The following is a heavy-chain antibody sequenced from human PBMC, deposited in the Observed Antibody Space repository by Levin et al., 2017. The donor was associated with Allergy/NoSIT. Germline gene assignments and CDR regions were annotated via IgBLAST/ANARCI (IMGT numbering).Heavy chain of an antibody. CDR3: ARDPGSGWPHYYYYGMDV. V-gene: IGHV4-59*01. D-gene: IGHD6-19*01. CDR1: GGSISSYY. Sequence: SETLSLTCTVSGGSISSYYWSWIRQPPGKGLEWIGYIYYSGSTNYNPSLKSRVTISVDTSKNQFSLKLSSVTAADTAVYYCARDPGSGWPHYYYYGMDVWGQGTTVTVSS. J-gene: IGHJ6*02. CDR2: IYYSGST.